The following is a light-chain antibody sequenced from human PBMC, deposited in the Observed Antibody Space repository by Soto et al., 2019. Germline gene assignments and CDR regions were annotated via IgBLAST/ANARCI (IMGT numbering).Light chain of an antibody. CDR1: SSDVGAYNY. CDR3: SSYTTSSTLVI. J-gene: IGLJ2*01. V-gene: IGLV2-14*01. CDR2: EVS. Sequence: QSVLTQPASVSGSPGQSITISCTGTSSDVGAYNYVSWYQQHPGKAPKLMIFEVSNRPSRISNRFSGSKSGNTASLTISGLHAEDEADYYCSSYTTSSTLVIFGGGTKLTVL.